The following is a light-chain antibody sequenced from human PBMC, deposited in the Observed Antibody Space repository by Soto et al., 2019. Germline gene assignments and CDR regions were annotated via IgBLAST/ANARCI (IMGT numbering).Light chain of an antibody. CDR2: DAS. Sequence: DIQMTQSPSTLSASVGDRVTITCRASQGISNWLAWYQQRPGKAPKLLIYDASTLESGVPSRFSGSRSGASGTEFTLTISSLQPDDFATYYCQQYNGYSRTFGQGTTVDIK. CDR1: QGISNW. J-gene: IGKJ1*01. CDR3: QQYNGYSRT. V-gene: IGKV1-5*01.